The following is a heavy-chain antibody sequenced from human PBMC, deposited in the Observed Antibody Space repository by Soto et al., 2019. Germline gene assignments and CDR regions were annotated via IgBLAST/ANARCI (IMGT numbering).Heavy chain of an antibody. CDR1: GGTFSSYA. CDR3: ARDAYGSGSYYNIYYFDY. V-gene: IGHV1-69*01. J-gene: IGHJ4*02. D-gene: IGHD3-10*01. Sequence: QVQLVQSGAEVKKPGSSVKVSCKASGGTFSSYAISWVRQAPGQGLEWMGGVIPIFGTANYAQKFQGRVTITEDESTSTAYMELSSLRSEDTAVYYCARDAYGSGSYYNIYYFDYWGQGTLVTVSS. CDR2: VIPIFGTA.